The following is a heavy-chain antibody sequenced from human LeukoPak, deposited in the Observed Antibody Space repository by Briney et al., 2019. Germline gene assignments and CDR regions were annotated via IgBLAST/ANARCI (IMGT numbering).Heavy chain of an antibody. CDR3: IRGGWEPIRYFDY. D-gene: IGHD1-26*01. V-gene: IGHV3-49*03. CDR1: GFTFGDYA. CDR2: MRSKAYGGTT. Sequence: GGSLRLSCTASGFTFGDYAMSWFRQAPGKGLEWVGFMRSKAYGGTTEYAASVRGRFTISRDDSESIAYLQMNSLKTEDTAVYYCIRGGWEPIRYFDYWGQGTLVTVSS. J-gene: IGHJ4*02.